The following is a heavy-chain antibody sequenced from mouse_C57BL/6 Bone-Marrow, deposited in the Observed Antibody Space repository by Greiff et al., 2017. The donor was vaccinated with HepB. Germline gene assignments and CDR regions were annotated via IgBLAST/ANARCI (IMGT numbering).Heavy chain of an antibody. J-gene: IGHJ2*01. Sequence: EVQRVASGGDLVKPGGSLKLSCAASGFTFSSYGMSWVRQTPDKRLEWVATLSSGGSYTYYPDSVKGRFTISRDHAKNTLYLQMSSLKSEDTAMYYWARRVYGYDEGYYFDYWGQGTTLTVSS. CDR1: GFTFSSYG. V-gene: IGHV5-6*01. D-gene: IGHD2-2*01. CDR2: LSSGGSYT. CDR3: ARRVYGYDEGYYFDY.